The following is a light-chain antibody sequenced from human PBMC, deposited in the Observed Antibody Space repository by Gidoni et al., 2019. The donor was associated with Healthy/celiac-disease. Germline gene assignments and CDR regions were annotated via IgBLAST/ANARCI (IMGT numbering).Light chain of an antibody. CDR1: QSISSW. CDR3: QQYNSYPLT. V-gene: IGKV1-5*03. J-gene: IGKJ1*01. CDR2: KAS. Sequence: DIQMTQSPSTLSASVGDRVNIPCRASQSISSWLAWYQQKPGKAPKLLIYKASSLESGVPSRFSGSGSGTEFTLTISSLQPDDFATYYCQQYNSYPLTFGQGTKVEIK.